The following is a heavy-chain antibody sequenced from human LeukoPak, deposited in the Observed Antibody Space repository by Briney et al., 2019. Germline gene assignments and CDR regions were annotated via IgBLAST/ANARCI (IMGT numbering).Heavy chain of an antibody. D-gene: IGHD3-22*01. CDR2: IIPIFGTA. J-gene: IGHJ3*02. CDR3: ARGRWLSTSGAFDI. Sequence: SVKVSCKASGGTFSSYAISWVRQAPGQGLEWMGGIIPIFGTANYAQKFQGRVTITADESTSTAYMELSSLRSEDTAVYYCARGRWLSTSGAFDIWGQGTMVTVSS. V-gene: IGHV1-69*13. CDR1: GGTFSSYA.